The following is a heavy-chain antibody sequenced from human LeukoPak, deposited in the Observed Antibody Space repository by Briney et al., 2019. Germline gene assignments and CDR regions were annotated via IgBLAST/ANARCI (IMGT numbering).Heavy chain of an antibody. CDR1: GYYFSFYW. J-gene: IGHJ4*02. D-gene: IGHD3-10*01. CDR3: ARAKGFGELTLYYFDR. V-gene: IGHV5-51*01. Sequence: GESLKISCKGSGYYFSFYWIGWVRQMPGKGLEWMGIIYAGDSDTRYSPSFQGQVTLSVDKSIDTAYMQWSSLKASDTAMYYCARAKGFGELTLYYFDRWGQGTQVTVSS. CDR2: IYAGDSDT.